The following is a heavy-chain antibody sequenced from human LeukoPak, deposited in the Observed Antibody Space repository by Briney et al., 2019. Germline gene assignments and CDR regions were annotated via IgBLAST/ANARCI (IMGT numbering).Heavy chain of an antibody. CDR2: IYTSGST. J-gene: IGHJ5*02. Sequence: PSETLSLTCSFSCVSVSSYYWSWIRQPAGKGLEWIGRIYTSGSTNYSPSLKSRVTMSVDTSKNQFSLKLRSVTAADTAVYYCAVVVGASWRQAWGQGTLVTVSS. CDR1: CVSVSSYY. CDR3: AVVVGASWRQA. V-gene: IGHV4-4*07. D-gene: IGHD2-15*01.